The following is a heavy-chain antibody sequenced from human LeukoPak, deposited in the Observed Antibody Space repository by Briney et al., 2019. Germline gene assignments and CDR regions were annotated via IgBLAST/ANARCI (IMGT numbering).Heavy chain of an antibody. J-gene: IGHJ4*02. V-gene: IGHV4-59*10. Sequence: PSETLSLTCAVYGGSFSGYYWSWIRQPAGKGLEWIGRIYSSGSTNYNPSLKSRVTMSVDTSKNQFSLKLSSVTAADTAVYYCARVSYSSGWDWGQGTLVTVSS. D-gene: IGHD6-19*01. CDR3: ARVSYSSGWD. CDR1: GGSFSGYY. CDR2: IYSSGST.